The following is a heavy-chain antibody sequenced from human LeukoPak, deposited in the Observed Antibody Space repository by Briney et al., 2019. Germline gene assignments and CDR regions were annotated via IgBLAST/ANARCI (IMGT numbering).Heavy chain of an antibody. CDR2: IIPIFGTA. J-gene: IGHJ3*02. D-gene: IGHD3-22*01. V-gene: IGHV1-69*05. CDR1: GGTFSSYA. Sequence: GASVKVSCKASGGTFSSYAISWVRQAPGQGLEWMGRIIPIFGTANYAQKFQGRVTITTDESTSTAYMELSSLRSEDTAVYYCATGGRDSSGYYLDAFDIWGQGTMVTVSS. CDR3: ATGGRDSSGYYLDAFDI.